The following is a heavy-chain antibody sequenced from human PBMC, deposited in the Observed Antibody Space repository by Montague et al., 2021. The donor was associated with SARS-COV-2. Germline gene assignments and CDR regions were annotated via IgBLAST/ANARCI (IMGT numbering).Heavy chain of an antibody. CDR1: GDSDAVEEPR. V-gene: IGHV6-1*01. D-gene: IGHD6-13*01. CDR3: ARDPRYSLSWSFDY. J-gene: IGHJ4*02. CDR2: THYMPEKNY. Sequence: CAISGDSDAVEEPRCRSEEQSPERQLQRLGVTHYMPEKNYDYAVSVKSRMTISPDTSKNQFSLQLSSVTPEDRAVYYCARDPRYSLSWSFDYWGQGTLVTVSS.